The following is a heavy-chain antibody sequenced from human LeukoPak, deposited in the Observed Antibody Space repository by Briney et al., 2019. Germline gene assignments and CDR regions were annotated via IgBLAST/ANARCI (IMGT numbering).Heavy chain of an antibody. D-gene: IGHD3-22*01. CDR3: ARSLPPGYYDSSGSDAFDI. Sequence: SGPALVKPTQTLTLTCTFSGFSLSTSGMCVSWIRQPPGKALEWLARIDWDADKYYSTSLKTRLTISKDTSKNQVVLTMTNMDPVDTATYYCARSLPPGYYDSSGSDAFDIWGQGAMVTVSS. V-gene: IGHV2-70*11. J-gene: IGHJ3*02. CDR2: IDWDADK. CDR1: GFSLSTSGMC.